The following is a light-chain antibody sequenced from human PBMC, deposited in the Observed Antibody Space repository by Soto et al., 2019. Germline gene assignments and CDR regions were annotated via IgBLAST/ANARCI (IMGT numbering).Light chain of an antibody. CDR1: QSVISN. Sequence: EIVLTQSPGTLSLSPGERATLSCRASQSVISNYLAWYQQKPGQAPRLLIYSASTRAIGIPARFSGSGSGTEFTLTISSLQSEDFAVYYCQQYDNWPRTFGQGTKVDIK. J-gene: IGKJ1*01. CDR2: SAS. V-gene: IGKV3-15*01. CDR3: QQYDNWPRT.